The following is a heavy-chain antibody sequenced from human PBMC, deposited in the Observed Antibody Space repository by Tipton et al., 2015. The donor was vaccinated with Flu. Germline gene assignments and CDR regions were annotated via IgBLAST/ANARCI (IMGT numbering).Heavy chain of an antibody. J-gene: IGHJ5*02. CDR1: GGSFSGYY. CDR3: ARRDFSNYVSDPKNWFDP. D-gene: IGHD4-11*01. V-gene: IGHV4-34*12. Sequence: TLSLTCAVYGGSFSGYYWGWIRQPPGKGLEWIGNIFHTGSTYSNPSLRSRVTISVDTSKNQFSLRLSSVTAADTAVYYCARRDFSNYVSDPKNWFDPWGQGTLVTVSS. CDR2: IFHTGST.